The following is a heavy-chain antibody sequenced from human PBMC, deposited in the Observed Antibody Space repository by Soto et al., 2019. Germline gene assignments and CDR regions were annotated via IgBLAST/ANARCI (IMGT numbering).Heavy chain of an antibody. V-gene: IGHV3-48*02. CDR2: ISSSSSTI. CDR3: ARGYGFIYYDSSGYYYFDY. CDR1: GFTFSSYS. J-gene: IGHJ4*02. D-gene: IGHD3-22*01. Sequence: GGSLRLSCAASGFTFSSYSMNWVRQAPGKGLEWVSYISSSSSTIYYADSVKGRFTISRDNAKNSLYLQMNSLRDEDTAVYYCARGYGFIYYDSSGYYYFDYWGQGTLVTVSS.